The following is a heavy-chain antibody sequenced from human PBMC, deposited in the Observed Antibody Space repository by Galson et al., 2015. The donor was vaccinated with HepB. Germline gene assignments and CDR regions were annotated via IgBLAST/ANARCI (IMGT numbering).Heavy chain of an antibody. V-gene: IGHV1-46*03. J-gene: IGHJ3*01. D-gene: IGHD4-17*01. CDR1: GYTFTSYY. CDR3: AMTGDYGSGWAFDV. Sequence: SVKVSCKASGYTFTSYYMHWVRQAPGQGPEWMGLINPSGGSTTYARKFQGRVTMTRDTSTSTVYMDLSSLRSEDTAVYYCAMTGDYGSGWAFDVWGRGTMVTVSS. CDR2: INPSGGST.